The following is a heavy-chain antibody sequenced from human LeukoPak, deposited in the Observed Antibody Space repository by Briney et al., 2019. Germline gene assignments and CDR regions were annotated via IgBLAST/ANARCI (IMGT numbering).Heavy chain of an antibody. CDR2: MSGSGGDM. V-gene: IGHV3-23*01. CDR3: AKVVDYYDSLDYFDY. CDR1: GFTFSNYG. D-gene: IGHD3-22*01. J-gene: IGHJ4*02. Sequence: GGSLRLSCAASGFTFSNYGMSWVRQAPGKGLEWVSAMSGSGGDMYYTDSVKGRFTISRDNSKNTLYLQMNSLRAEDTAVYYCAKVVDYYDSLDYFDYWGQGTLVTVSS.